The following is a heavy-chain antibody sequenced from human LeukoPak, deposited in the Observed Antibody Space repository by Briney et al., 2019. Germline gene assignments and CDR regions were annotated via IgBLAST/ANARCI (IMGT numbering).Heavy chain of an antibody. J-gene: IGHJ4*02. CDR2: IYTSGST. V-gene: IGHV4-61*02. Sequence: SQTLSLTCTVSGGSISSGSYYWSWIRQPAGKGLEWIGRIYTSGSTNYNPSLKSRVTMSVDTSKNQFSLKLSSVTAADTAVYYCARHPHEGRDGYKERYFDYWGQGTLVTVSS. CDR1: GGSISSGSYY. CDR3: ARHPHEGRDGYKERYFDY. D-gene: IGHD5-24*01.